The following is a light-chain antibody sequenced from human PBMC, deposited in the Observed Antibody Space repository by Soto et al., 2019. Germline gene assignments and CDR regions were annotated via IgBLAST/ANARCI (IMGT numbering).Light chain of an antibody. Sequence: DIVMTQSPDSLAVSLGERATINCKSSQSVLYSSNNKNYLAWYQQKPGQPPKLIIYWASTRESGVPDRFSGSELEIDSTRTMSTVLDDDVAVYFCTQYYRTPLTVGQGTKVDIK. CDR1: QSVLYSSNNKNY. V-gene: IGKV4-1*01. J-gene: IGKJ1*01. CDR3: TQYYRTPLT. CDR2: WAS.